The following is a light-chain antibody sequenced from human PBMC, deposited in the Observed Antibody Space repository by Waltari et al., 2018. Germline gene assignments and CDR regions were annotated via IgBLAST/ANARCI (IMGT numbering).Light chain of an antibody. CDR3: YSSDSTGLRV. Sequence: YELTQPPSLSVSPGQTARITCSGHELPRKYAYWFQQKSGQAPRLVMYEDTKRPSGIHERVAGSSSGTVATLTITGAQVDDEADYYCYSSDSTGLRVFGGGTTVVVL. V-gene: IGLV3-10*01. J-gene: IGLJ1*01. CDR1: ELPRKY. CDR2: EDT.